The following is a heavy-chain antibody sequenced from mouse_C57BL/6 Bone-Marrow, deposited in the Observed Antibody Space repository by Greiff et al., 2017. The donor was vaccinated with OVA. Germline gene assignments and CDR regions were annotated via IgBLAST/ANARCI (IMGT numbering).Heavy chain of an antibody. Sequence: VQLQQSGAELARPGASVKLSCKASGYNFTNYGISWVKQRPGQGLEWIGEIYPRSGNTKYNEKFKGKATLTADKSSSTAYMELRSLTSEDSAVYFCAYYYGSRDWGQGTLVTVSA. D-gene: IGHD1-1*01. CDR1: GYNFTNYG. V-gene: IGHV1-81*01. CDR3: AYYYGSRD. J-gene: IGHJ3*01. CDR2: IYPRSGNT.